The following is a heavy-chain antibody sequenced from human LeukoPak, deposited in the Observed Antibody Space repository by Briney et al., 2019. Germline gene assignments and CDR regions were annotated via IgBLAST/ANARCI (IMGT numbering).Heavy chain of an antibody. J-gene: IGHJ3*02. Sequence: GGSLRLSCAASGFTVSSNYMSWVRQAPGKGLEWVSAISGSGGSTYYADSVKGRFTISRDNSKNTLYLQMNSLRAEDTAVYYCAKALVVAATPDAFDIWGQGTMVTVSS. D-gene: IGHD2-15*01. CDR2: ISGSGGST. CDR3: AKALVVAATPDAFDI. CDR1: GFTVSSNY. V-gene: IGHV3-23*01.